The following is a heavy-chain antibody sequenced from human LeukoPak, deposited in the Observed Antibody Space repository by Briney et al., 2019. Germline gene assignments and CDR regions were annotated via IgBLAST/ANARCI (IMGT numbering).Heavy chain of an antibody. Sequence: GGSLRLSCAASGFTFSNYWMNWVRQAPGKGLEWVANIKQDGSEEYSVDSVKGRFTISRDNSKDTLYLQMNSLRAEDTAIYYCARDIQLSTWGLGTMVTVSS. CDR1: GFTFSNYW. CDR2: IKQDGSEE. J-gene: IGHJ3*01. D-gene: IGHD5-24*01. V-gene: IGHV3-7*05. CDR3: ARDIQLST.